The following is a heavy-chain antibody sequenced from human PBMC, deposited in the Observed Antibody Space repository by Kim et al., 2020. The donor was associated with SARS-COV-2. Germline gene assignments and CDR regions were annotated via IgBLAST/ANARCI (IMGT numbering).Heavy chain of an antibody. D-gene: IGHD3-10*01. CDR3: ARDQIPYYYGSGSYYSAFDI. Sequence: ASVKVSCKASGYTFTSYYMHWVRQAPGQGLEWMGIINPSGGSTSYAQKFQGRVTMTRDTSTSTVYMELSSLRSEDTAVYYCARDQIPYYYGSGSYYSAFDIWGQGTMVTVSS. CDR2: INPSGGST. J-gene: IGHJ3*02. CDR1: GYTFTSYY. V-gene: IGHV1-46*01.